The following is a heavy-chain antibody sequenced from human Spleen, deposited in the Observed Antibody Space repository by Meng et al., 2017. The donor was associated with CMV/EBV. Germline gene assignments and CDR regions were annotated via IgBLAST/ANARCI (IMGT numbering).Heavy chain of an antibody. CDR3: VRGRLRWTSTWHEGF. CDR1: GFTFSTYS. Sequence: GESLKISCAASGFTFSTYSMNWVRQAPGKGLEWVSYISGSTATTYYAGSVKGRFTVSRDNAKNSLFLQMDSLRGEDTALYYCVRGRLRWTSTWHEGFWGQGTLVTVSS. J-gene: IGHJ4*02. CDR2: ISGSTATT. D-gene: IGHD6-13*01. V-gene: IGHV3-48*04.